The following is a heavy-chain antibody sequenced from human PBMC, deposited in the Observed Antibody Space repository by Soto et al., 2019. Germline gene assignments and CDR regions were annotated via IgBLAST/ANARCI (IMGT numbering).Heavy chain of an antibody. Sequence: PSETLSLTCAVSGGSISSGGYSWSWIRQPPGKGLEWIGYIYHSGSTYYNPSLKSRVTISVDTSKNQYSLKLNSVTAADTAVYYCARLCHVYYYDSSGYREYFQHWGQGTLATVSS. V-gene: IGHV4-30-2*01. CDR3: ARLCHVYYYDSSGYREYFQH. D-gene: IGHD3-22*01. J-gene: IGHJ1*01. CDR1: GGSISSGGYS. CDR2: IYHSGST.